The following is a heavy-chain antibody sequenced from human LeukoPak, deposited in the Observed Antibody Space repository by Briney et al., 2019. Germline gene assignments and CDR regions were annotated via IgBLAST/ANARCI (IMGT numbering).Heavy chain of an antibody. CDR1: GGSISSYY. D-gene: IGHD3-10*01. V-gene: IGHV4-34*01. Sequence: SETLSLTCTVSGGSISSYYWSWIRQPPGKGLEWIGEINHSGSTNYNPSLKSRVTISVDTSKNQFSLKLSSVTAADTAVYYCARDQEVRGGFDYWGQGTLVTVSS. CDR3: ARDQEVRGGFDY. J-gene: IGHJ4*02. CDR2: INHSGST.